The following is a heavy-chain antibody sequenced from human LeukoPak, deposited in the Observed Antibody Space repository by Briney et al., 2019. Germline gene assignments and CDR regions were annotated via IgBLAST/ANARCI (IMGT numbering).Heavy chain of an antibody. D-gene: IGHD5-12*01. CDR3: ARDHRYAFDN. V-gene: IGHV3-48*04. J-gene: IGHJ4*02. Sequence: GGSLRLSCAASGFTFSDYSMNWVRQAPGKGLEWISYVGISSGNTKYADSVKGRFTISGDSAKNSVFLQMNSLRVEDTAVNYCARDHRYAFDNWGQGTLVTLSS. CDR2: VGISSGNT. CDR1: GFTFSDYS.